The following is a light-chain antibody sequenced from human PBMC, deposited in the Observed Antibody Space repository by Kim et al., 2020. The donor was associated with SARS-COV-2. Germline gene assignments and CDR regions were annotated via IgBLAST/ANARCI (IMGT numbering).Light chain of an antibody. CDR2: GAS. Sequence: PGERATPSCRASQSVSSSYLAWYQQKPGQAPRLLIYGASSRATGIPDRFSGSGSGTDFTLTISRLEPEDFAVYYCQQYGSSPLMYTFGQGTKLEI. V-gene: IGKV3-20*01. CDR1: QSVSSSY. J-gene: IGKJ2*01. CDR3: QQYGSSPLMYT.